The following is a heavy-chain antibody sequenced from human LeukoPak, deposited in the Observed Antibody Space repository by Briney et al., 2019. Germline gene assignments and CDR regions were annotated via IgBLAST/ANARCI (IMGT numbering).Heavy chain of an antibody. CDR2: IYYSGST. CDR1: GGSISSYY. J-gene: IGHJ4*02. CDR3: ARGRGSYLY. D-gene: IGHD1-26*01. V-gene: IGHV4-59*01. Sequence: SETLSLTCTVSGGSISSYYWSWIRQPPGKGLEWIGYIYYSGSTNYNPSLKSRVTISADTSKNQFSLKLSSVTAADTAVYYCARGRGSYLYWGQGTLVTVSS.